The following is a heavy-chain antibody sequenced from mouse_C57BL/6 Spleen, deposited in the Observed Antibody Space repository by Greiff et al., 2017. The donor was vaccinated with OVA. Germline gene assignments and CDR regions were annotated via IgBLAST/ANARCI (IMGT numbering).Heavy chain of an antibody. J-gene: IGHJ2*01. D-gene: IGHD6-1*01. CDR3: ARGRIRRQFDY. V-gene: IGHV1-54*01. CDR1: GYAFTNYL. Sequence: QVQLQQSGAELVRPGTSVKVSCKASGYAFTNYLIEWVKQRPGQGLEWIGVINPGSGGTNYNEKFKGKATLTADKSSSTAYMQLSSLTSEDSAVYFCARGRIRRQFDYWGQGTTLTVSS. CDR2: INPGSGGT.